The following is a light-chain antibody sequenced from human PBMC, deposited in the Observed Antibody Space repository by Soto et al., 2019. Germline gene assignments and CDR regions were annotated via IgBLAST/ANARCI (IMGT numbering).Light chain of an antibody. V-gene: IGKV3-20*01. CDR3: QHYVSLPLT. Sequence: DIVLTQSPDTLSLSPGESATLSCRASQILSGTYLAWYQQKLGQSPRLLIYAASTRATGVPDRFSGSGSGTDFTLTISRLEPEDFAVYYCQHYVSLPLTFGGGTKVEIK. CDR1: QILSGTY. J-gene: IGKJ4*01. CDR2: AAS.